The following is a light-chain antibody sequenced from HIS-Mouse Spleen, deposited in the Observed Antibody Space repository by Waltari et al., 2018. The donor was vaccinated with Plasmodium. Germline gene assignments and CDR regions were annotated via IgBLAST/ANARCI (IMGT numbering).Light chain of an antibody. Sequence: QSALTQPRSVSGSPGQSVTISCTGNSSDVGGYNYVSWYQQHPGKAPKLMIYDGSKRPSGVPDRVSGSNSGDTASLTISGLQAEDEADYYCCSYAGSYTLVFGGGTKLTVL. CDR3: CSYAGSYTLV. J-gene: IGLJ2*01. V-gene: IGLV2-11*01. CDR1: SSDVGGYNY. CDR2: DGS.